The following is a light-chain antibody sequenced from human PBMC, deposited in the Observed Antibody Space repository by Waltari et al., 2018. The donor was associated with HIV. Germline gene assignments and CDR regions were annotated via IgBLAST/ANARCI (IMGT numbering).Light chain of an antibody. V-gene: IGKV1-8*01. CDR3: QQYFTSART. J-gene: IGKJ1*01. Sequence: AIRMTQSPSSVSASTGDRVTITCRATEDIGGDLAWYQQKPGKAPTLLISGTSTLQSGVPSRFSGSGSGTAFTLTISCLQSEDVATYFCQQYFTSARTFGQGARVE. CDR2: GTS. CDR1: EDIGGD.